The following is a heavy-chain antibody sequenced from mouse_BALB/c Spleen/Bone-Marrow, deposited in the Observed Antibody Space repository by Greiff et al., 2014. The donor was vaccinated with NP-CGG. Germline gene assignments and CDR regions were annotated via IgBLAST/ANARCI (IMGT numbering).Heavy chain of an antibody. CDR3: ARNHRGYYFDH. Sequence: QVQLQQSGPGLVQPSQSLSITCTVSGFSLTTYGVHWVRQSPGKGLEWLGVIWSGGSTDYNAAFISRLSISKDNSKSQVFFKMNSLQANDTAIYYCARNHRGYYFDHWGQGTTLTVSS. V-gene: IGHV2-2*02. D-gene: IGHD3-1*01. CDR1: GFSLTTYG. CDR2: IWSGGST. J-gene: IGHJ2*01.